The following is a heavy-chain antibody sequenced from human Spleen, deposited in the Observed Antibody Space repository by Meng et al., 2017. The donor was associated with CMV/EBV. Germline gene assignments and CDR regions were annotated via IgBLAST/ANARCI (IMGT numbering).Heavy chain of an antibody. Sequence: GESLKISCAASGFTFSSYAMHWVRQGPGKGLEWVAVISSDGNYKYYTDSEKGRFSISRDNSQKTLYLQMISLRVEDTAVYYCARSSGNLRGYGGYAGGWFDSWGQGTLVTVSS. D-gene: IGHD5-12*01. V-gene: IGHV3-30*04. CDR1: GFTFSSYA. CDR3: ARSSGNLRGYGGYAGGWFDS. CDR2: ISSDGNYK. J-gene: IGHJ5*01.